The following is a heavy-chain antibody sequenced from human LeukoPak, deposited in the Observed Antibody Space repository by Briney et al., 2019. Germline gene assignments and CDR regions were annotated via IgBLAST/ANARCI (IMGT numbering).Heavy chain of an antibody. CDR1: GGSISSYY. D-gene: IGHD3-16*01. CDR3: ARHSGGGPYDLGDFDY. Sequence: SETLSLTCTVSGGSISSYYWSWIRQPPGKRLERIGYIYYSGSTNYNPSLKSRVTISVDTSKNRFSLKLSSVTAADTAVYYCARHSGGGPYDLGDFDYWGQGTLVTVSS. J-gene: IGHJ4*02. V-gene: IGHV4-59*08. CDR2: IYYSGST.